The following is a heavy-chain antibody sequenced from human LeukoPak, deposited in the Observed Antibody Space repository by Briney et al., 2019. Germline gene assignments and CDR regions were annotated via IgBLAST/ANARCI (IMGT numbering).Heavy chain of an antibody. J-gene: IGHJ4*02. CDR3: AKRLTYYYDSSAEGGYFDY. CDR2: IRYDGSNK. D-gene: IGHD3-22*01. V-gene: IGHV3-30*02. Sequence: GGSLRLSCAASGFTFSSYGMHWVRQAPGKGLEWVAFIRYDGSNKYYADSVKGRITISRDNSKNTLSLQMNSLRAEDTAVYYCAKRLTYYYDSSAEGGYFDYWGQGTLFTVSS. CDR1: GFTFSSYG.